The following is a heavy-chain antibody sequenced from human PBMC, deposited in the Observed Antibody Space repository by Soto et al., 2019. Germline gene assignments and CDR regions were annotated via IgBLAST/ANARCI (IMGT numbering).Heavy chain of an antibody. CDR3: ARDLGYCSGGSCYPPYGMDV. CDR1: GFTFSSYG. CDR2: IWYDGSNK. Sequence: GGSLRLSCAASGFTFSSYGMHWVRQAPGKGLEWVAVIWYDGSNKYYADSVKGRFTISRDNSKNTLYLQMNSLRAEDTAVYYCARDLGYCSGGSCYPPYGMDVWGQGTTVTVSS. J-gene: IGHJ6*02. V-gene: IGHV3-33*01. D-gene: IGHD2-15*01.